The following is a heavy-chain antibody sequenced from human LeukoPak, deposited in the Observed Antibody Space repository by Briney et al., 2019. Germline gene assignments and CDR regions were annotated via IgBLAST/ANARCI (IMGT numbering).Heavy chain of an antibody. D-gene: IGHD4-11*01. CDR1: GYTFTNYG. CDR3: ARDKAVTTEVTQYFQH. V-gene: IGHV1-18*01. CDR2: ISAYNGYT. J-gene: IGHJ1*01. Sequence: ASVKVSCKASGYTFTNYGVSWVRQAPGQGLEWMGWISAYNGYTNYAQKFQFRVTMTTDTSTSTAYMELRSLTSDDTAVYYCARDKAVTTEVTQYFQHWDQGTLVTVSS.